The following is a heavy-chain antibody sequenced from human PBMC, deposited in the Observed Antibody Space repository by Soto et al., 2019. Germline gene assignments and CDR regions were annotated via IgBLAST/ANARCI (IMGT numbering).Heavy chain of an antibody. Sequence: RWSLRLSCTTSVFTFSSYSMNWFRQAPGKGLEWVSSISSSSSYIYYADSVKGRFTISRDNAKNSLFLQMNSLRAEDTAVYYCARELVHTATVDYWGQGTLVTVSS. J-gene: IGHJ4*02. CDR1: VFTFSSYS. V-gene: IGHV3-21*01. D-gene: IGHD5-18*01. CDR3: ARELVHTATVDY. CDR2: ISSSSSYI.